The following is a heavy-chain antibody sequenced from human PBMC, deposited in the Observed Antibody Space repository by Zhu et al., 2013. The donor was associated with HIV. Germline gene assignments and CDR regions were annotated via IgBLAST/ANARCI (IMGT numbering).Heavy chain of an antibody. V-gene: IGHV3-9*01. D-gene: IGHD2-8*02. Sequence: EVQLVESGGGLVRPGRSLRLSCAASGFNFDDYAMHWVRQVPGKGLEWVSGISYNSGRIAYADSVKGRFTISRDNAKNTLFMQMNSLRAEDTAVYYCARDSRDCTGGFCYMTYWGQGTPVTVAS. CDR1: GFNFDDYA. CDR3: ARDSRDCTGGFCYMTY. CDR2: ISYNSGRI. J-gene: IGHJ4*02.